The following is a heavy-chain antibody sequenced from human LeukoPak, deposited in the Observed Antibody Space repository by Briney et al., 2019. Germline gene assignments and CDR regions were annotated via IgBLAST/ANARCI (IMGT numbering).Heavy chain of an antibody. CDR1: GFTFSSYW. J-gene: IGHJ4*02. Sequence: GGSLRLSCAASGFTFSSYWMHWVRQAPGKGLVWVSRINSDGSSTSYADSVKGRFTISRDNSKNTLSLQMNSLRAEDTAVYFCAKRGYYYDSSGYYYFDYWGQGTLVTVSS. V-gene: IGHV3-74*01. D-gene: IGHD3-22*01. CDR2: INSDGSST. CDR3: AKRGYYYDSSGYYYFDY.